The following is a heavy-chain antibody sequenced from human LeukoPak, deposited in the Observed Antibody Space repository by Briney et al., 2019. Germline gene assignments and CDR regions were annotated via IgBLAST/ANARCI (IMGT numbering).Heavy chain of an antibody. Sequence: GESLRLSCAASGFTFSSFWMHWVRQAPGKGLVWVSRINSDGSSTSYADSVKGRFTISRDNAKNTLYLQMNSLRAEDTAVYYCARIGPSFLSTGTAPWGQGTLVTVSS. J-gene: IGHJ5*02. V-gene: IGHV3-74*01. CDR3: ARIGPSFLSTGTAP. D-gene: IGHD1-1*01. CDR1: GFTFSSFW. CDR2: INSDGSST.